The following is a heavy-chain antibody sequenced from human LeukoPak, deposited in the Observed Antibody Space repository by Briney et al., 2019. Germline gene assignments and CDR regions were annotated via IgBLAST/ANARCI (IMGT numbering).Heavy chain of an antibody. CDR2: INHSGST. D-gene: IGHD2-8*01. CDR3: AREGFCTNGVCLPPPSAFWFDP. Sequence: SETLPLTCAVYGGSFSGYYWSWIRQPPGKGLEWSGEINHSGSTNYNPSLKSRVTISVDTSKNQFSLKLSSVTAADTAVYYCAREGFCTNGVCLPPPSAFWFDPWGQGTLVTVSS. CDR1: GGSFSGYY. V-gene: IGHV4-34*01. J-gene: IGHJ5*02.